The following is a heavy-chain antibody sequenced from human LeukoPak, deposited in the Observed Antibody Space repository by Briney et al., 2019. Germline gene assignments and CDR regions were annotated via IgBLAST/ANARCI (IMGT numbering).Heavy chain of an antibody. J-gene: IGHJ5*02. V-gene: IGHV4-30-4*01. CDR3: ARVHWPRTETVANWFDP. CDR1: GGSISSGDYY. D-gene: IGHD1-14*01. CDR2: IYYSGST. Sequence: PSETLSLTCTVSGGSISSGDYYWSWIRQPPGKGLEWIGYIYYSGSTYYNPSLKSRVTISVDTSKNQFSLKLSSVTAADTAVYYCARVHWPRTETVANWFDPWGQGTLVTVSS.